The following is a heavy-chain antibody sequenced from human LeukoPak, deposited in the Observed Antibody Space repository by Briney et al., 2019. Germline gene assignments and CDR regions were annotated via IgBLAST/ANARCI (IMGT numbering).Heavy chain of an antibody. V-gene: IGHV1-2*04. CDR1: GYTFTGYY. CDR3: ARDPLLGYYDSSDYS. CDR2: INPNSGGT. Sequence: ASVKVSCKASGYTFTGYYMHWVRQAPGQGLEWMGWINPNSGGTNYAQKFQGWVTMTRDTSISTAYMELSRLRSDDTAVYYCARDPLLGYYDSSDYSWGQGTLVTVSS. J-gene: IGHJ4*02. D-gene: IGHD3-22*01.